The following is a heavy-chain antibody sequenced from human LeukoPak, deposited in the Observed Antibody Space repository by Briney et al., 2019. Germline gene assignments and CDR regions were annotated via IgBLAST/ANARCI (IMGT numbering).Heavy chain of an antibody. V-gene: IGHV3-21*01. CDR1: GFTFSSYS. J-gene: IGHJ4*02. Sequence: GGSLRLSCAASGFTFSSYSMNWVRQAQGKGLEWVSSISGSSSFIYYADSVKGRFTISRDNAKNSLYLQMNSLRAEDTAVYYCARVRTTSLDYWGQGTLVTVSS. D-gene: IGHD2-2*01. CDR3: ARVRTTSLDY. CDR2: ISGSSSFI.